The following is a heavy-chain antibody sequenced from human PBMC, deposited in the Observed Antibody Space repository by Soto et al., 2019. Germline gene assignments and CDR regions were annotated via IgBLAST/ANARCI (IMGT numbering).Heavy chain of an antibody. J-gene: IGHJ6*02. CDR3: ASPFLSGTKAVETYYYYGMDV. CDR2: IIPIFGTA. V-gene: IGHV1-69*13. D-gene: IGHD1-1*01. CDR1: GGTFSSYA. Sequence: ASVKVSCKASGGTFSSYAISWVRQAPGQGLEWMGGIIPIFGTANYAQKFQGRVTITADESTSTAYMELSSLRSEDTAVYYCASPFLSGTKAVETYYYYGMDVWGQGTTVTVSS.